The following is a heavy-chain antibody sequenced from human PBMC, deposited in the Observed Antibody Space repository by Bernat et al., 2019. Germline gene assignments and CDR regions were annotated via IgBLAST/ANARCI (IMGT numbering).Heavy chain of an antibody. CDR2: IWYDGSNK. V-gene: IGHV3-33*01. CDR1: GFSFRTYG. Sequence: QVQLVESGGGVVQPGRSLRLSCAASGFSFRTYGMHWVRQAPGKGLEWVAVIWYDGSNKYYADSVKGRFTISRDNSKNTLYLQMNSLRAEDTAVYYCARDRRDIVVVVAATQPYGMDVWGQGTTVTVSS. J-gene: IGHJ6*02. D-gene: IGHD2-15*01. CDR3: ARDRRDIVVVVAATQPYGMDV.